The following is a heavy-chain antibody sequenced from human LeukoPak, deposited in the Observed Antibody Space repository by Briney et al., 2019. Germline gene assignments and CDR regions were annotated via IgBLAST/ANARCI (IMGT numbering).Heavy chain of an antibody. J-gene: IGHJ5*02. CDR1: GFTFSSYA. CDR2: ISGSGGST. Sequence: GGSLRLSCAASGFTFSSYAMSWVRQAPGKGLEWVSAISGSGGSTYYADSVKGRFTISRDNSKNTLYLQMNSLRAEDTAVYYRAKRGVAGPYNWFDPWGQGTLVTVSS. V-gene: IGHV3-23*01. D-gene: IGHD6-19*01. CDR3: AKRGVAGPYNWFDP.